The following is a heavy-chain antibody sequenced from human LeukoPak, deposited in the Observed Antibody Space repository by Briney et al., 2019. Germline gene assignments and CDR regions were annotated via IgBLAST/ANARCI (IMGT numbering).Heavy chain of an antibody. V-gene: IGHV3-53*01. CDR2: IYSGGST. CDR1: GFTFSNAW. D-gene: IGHD5-24*01. Sequence: GGSLRLSCAASGFTFSNAWMSWVRQAPGKGLEWVSVIYSGGSTYYADSVKGRFTISRDNSKNTLYLQMNSLRAEDTAVYYCARVENDRDAFDIWGQGTMVTVSS. J-gene: IGHJ3*02. CDR3: ARVENDRDAFDI.